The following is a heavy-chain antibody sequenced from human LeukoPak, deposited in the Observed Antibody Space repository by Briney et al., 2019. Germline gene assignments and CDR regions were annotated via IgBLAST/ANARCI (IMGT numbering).Heavy chain of an antibody. Sequence: ASVKVSCNASGGTFSSYAISWVRQAPGQGLEWMGGIIPIFGTANYAQKFQGRVTITTDESTSTAYMELSSLRSEDTAVYYCAKADYGDYTVDPWGQGTLVTVSS. J-gene: IGHJ5*02. CDR1: GGTFSSYA. CDR3: AKADYGDYTVDP. D-gene: IGHD4-17*01. V-gene: IGHV1-69*05. CDR2: IIPIFGTA.